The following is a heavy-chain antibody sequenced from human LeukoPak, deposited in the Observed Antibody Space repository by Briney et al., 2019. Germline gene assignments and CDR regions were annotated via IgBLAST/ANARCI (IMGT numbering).Heavy chain of an antibody. V-gene: IGHV3-30*03. CDR2: ISYDGSNK. D-gene: IGHD4-11*01. Sequence: GGSLRLSCAASGFTFNDYYMSWIRQAPGKGLEWVAVISYDGSNKYYADSVKGRFTISRDNSKNTLYLQMSSLRAEDTAVYYCATYSILNAREFRYWGQGTLVTVTS. CDR3: ATYSILNAREFRY. CDR1: GFTFNDYY. J-gene: IGHJ1*01.